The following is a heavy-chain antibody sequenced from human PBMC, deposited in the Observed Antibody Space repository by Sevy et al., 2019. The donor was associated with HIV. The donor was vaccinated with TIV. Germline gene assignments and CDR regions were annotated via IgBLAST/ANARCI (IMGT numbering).Heavy chain of an antibody. D-gene: IGHD2-15*01. V-gene: IGHV3-30*04. CDR2: ISYNGRNQ. Sequence: GGSLRLSCAASGFSLSDHAVSWVRQTPGKGLEWLAVISYNGRNQYYADSVKGRFTISKDDSKNTLYRQLNSLRAEDTAVYYCARFVGYCSGGRCSIIDFWGQGTLVTVSS. J-gene: IGHJ4*02. CDR1: GFSLSDHA. CDR3: ARFVGYCSGGRCSIIDF.